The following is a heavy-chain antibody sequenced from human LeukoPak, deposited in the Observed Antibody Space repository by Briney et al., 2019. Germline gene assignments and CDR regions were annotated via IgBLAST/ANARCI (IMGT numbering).Heavy chain of an antibody. CDR2: IRSSGGST. V-gene: IGHV3-23*01. D-gene: IGHD1-26*01. CDR3: AREPWGAKGAAWGMDV. Sequence: GGSLRLSRAASGFTFTNYAILWVRQARGKGREWGSAIRSSGGSTYYADSVKGRFTISRDNSKNTLYLQMDSLRAEDTAVYYCAREPWGAKGAAWGMDVWGQGTTVTVSS. CDR1: GFTFTNYA. J-gene: IGHJ6*02.